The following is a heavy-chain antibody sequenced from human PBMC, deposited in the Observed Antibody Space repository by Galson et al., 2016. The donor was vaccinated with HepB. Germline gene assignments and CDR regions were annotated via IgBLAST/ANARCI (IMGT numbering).Heavy chain of an antibody. Sequence: SLRLSCATAGFKFGDYAMSWFRQAPGKGLEWVGFIRSNVYGGSTEFAASVKGRFSILRDDSKSIAHLQMNSLKTEDTAVYYCAKVANDFWNGYKSPFDYWGQGILVTVSS. D-gene: IGHD3-3*01. CDR3: AKVANDFWNGYKSPFDY. J-gene: IGHJ4*02. CDR1: GFKFGDYA. V-gene: IGHV3-49*03. CDR2: IRSNVYGGST.